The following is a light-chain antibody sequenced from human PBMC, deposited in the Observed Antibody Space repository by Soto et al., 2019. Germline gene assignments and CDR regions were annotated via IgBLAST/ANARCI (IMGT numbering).Light chain of an antibody. V-gene: IGKV3-20*01. CDR3: QQYGSSPYT. CDR1: QSVSSSY. Sequence: EIVLTQSPGTLSLSPGERATLSCRASQSVSSSYLAWYQQKPGQAPRLIIYGASDRANGIPDRFSGSGSGIDFTLTISRLEPEDFGVYYCQQYGSSPYTFGQGTKLEIK. J-gene: IGKJ2*01. CDR2: GAS.